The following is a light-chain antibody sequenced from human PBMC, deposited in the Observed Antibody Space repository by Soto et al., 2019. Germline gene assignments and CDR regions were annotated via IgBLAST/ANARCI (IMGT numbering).Light chain of an antibody. Sequence: EIVLTQSPATLSLSPGERATLSCRASQSVSSYLAWYQQKPGQAPRLLIYDASNRATGIPARFSGSGSGTAFTLTISSLEPEDFAVYYCQKRSNWPPNFGQGTRLEIK. J-gene: IGKJ5*01. CDR3: QKRSNWPPN. V-gene: IGKV3-11*01. CDR2: DAS. CDR1: QSVSSY.